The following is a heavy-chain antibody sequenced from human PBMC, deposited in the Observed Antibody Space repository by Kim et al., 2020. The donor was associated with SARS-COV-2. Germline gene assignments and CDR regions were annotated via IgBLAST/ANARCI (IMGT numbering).Heavy chain of an antibody. CDR1: GFTVSSNY. V-gene: IGHV3-66*01. CDR3: ATNLAAAGVV. CDR2: IYSGDNT. J-gene: IGHJ4*02. D-gene: IGHD6-13*01. Sequence: GGSLRLSCAASGFTVSSNYMSWLRQAPGKGLEWLSVIYSGDNTYYVKSVKGRLTISRDNSKNTLYLHMSSLRVEDTAAYYCATNLAAAGVVCGQGTLVT.